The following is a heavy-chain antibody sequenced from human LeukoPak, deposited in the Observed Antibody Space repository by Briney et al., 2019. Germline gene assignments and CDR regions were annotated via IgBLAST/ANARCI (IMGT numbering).Heavy chain of an antibody. Sequence: QTSETLSLTCAVYGGSFSGYYWSWIRQPPGKGLEWIGEINHSGSTNYNPSLKSRVTISVDTSKNQFSPKLSSVTAADTAVYYCARDRESGALGNYYYYMDVWGKGTTVTVSS. CDR1: GGSFSGYY. CDR2: INHSGST. D-gene: IGHD3-10*01. CDR3: ARDRESGALGNYYYYMDV. J-gene: IGHJ6*03. V-gene: IGHV4-34*01.